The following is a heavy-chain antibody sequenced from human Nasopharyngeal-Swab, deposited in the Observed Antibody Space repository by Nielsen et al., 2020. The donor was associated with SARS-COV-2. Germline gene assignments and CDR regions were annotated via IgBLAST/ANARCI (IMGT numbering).Heavy chain of an antibody. CDR3: ARDQGGMFDP. V-gene: IGHV3-30-3*01. Sequence: SCAASGFTFSSYAMHWVRQAPGKGLEWVAVISYDGSNKYYADSVKGRFTISRDNSKNTLYLQMNSLRAEDTAVYYCARDQGGMFDPWGQGTLVTVSS. CDR1: GFTFSSYA. J-gene: IGHJ5*02. CDR2: ISYDGSNK.